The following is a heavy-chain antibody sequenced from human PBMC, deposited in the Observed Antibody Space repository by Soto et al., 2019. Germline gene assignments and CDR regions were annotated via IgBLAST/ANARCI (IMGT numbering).Heavy chain of an antibody. CDR1: GFTFTSSA. Sequence: GASVKVSCKASGFTFTSSAVQWVRQARGQRLEWIGWIVVGSGNTNYAQKFQERVTITRDMSTSTAYMEPSSLRSEDTAVYYCAASIAARNFDYWGQGTLVTVSS. D-gene: IGHD6-6*01. V-gene: IGHV1-58*01. CDR2: IVVGSGNT. CDR3: AASIAARNFDY. J-gene: IGHJ4*02.